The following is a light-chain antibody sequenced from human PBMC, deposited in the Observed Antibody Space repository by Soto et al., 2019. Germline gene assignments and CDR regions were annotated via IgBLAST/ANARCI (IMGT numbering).Light chain of an antibody. CDR1: QTISTND. J-gene: IGKJ1*01. CDR3: QQHSNSPWT. V-gene: IGKV3-20*01. CDR2: AVS. Sequence: EIVLTQSPGTLTLSPGESAALSCMASQTISTNDLVWYRQKPGQAPWLLIYAVSSRAAGIPDRFSGSGSGTDFALTIARLEPEDSAVYYCQQHSNSPWTFGQGTRVEI.